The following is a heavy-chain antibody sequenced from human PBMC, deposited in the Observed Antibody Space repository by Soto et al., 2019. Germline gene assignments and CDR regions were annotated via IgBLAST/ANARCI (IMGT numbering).Heavy chain of an antibody. Sequence: GGSLRLSCEASGFSMSGYSMCWVRQSAGKGLEWLAYITVVTGNTRYADSVKGRFTISADRGRSSVFLQLNSLRDEDTAVYYCVRDRDLGGDMAHGDFWGQGTLVTVSS. CDR2: ITVVTGNT. D-gene: IGHD2-21*01. V-gene: IGHV3-48*02. CDR1: GFSMSGYS. CDR3: VRDRDLGGDMAHGDF. J-gene: IGHJ4*01.